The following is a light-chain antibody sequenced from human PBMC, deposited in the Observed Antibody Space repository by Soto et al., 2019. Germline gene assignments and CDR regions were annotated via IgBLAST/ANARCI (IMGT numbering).Light chain of an antibody. J-gene: IGKJ3*01. CDR1: QGVDFSY. V-gene: IGKV3-20*01. Sequence: EIVLTQSPGTLSLSPGDRATLSCRASQGVDFSYVAWYQQKPGQTPRLLIYGASSRATGIPDRFSVSGSGTEFTLTISRLEPEDFAVYFCQQSGRPPYTFGPGTKVDFK. CDR3: QQSGRPPYT. CDR2: GAS.